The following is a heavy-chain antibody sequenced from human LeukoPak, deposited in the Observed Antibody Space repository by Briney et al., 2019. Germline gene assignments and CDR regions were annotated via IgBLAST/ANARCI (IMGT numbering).Heavy chain of an antibody. D-gene: IGHD1-14*01. J-gene: IGHJ6*02. CDR1: GGSISSGGYY. CDR3: PRLPDNYNSGMNV. CDR2: IYYSGST. Sequence: PSQTLSLTCTVSGGSISSGGYYWSWIRQHPGKGLEWIGYIYYSGSTYYNPSLKSRVTISVDTSKNQFTLKLSSVTAADTAVYYGPRLPDNYNSGMNVGGQGPRSPSP. V-gene: IGHV4-31*03.